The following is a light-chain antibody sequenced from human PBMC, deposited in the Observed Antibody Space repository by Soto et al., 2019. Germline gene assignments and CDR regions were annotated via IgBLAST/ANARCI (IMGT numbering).Light chain of an antibody. CDR2: DVT. Sequence: QSVLTQARSVSGSPGQSVTISCTGTNSDIGNYNYVSWYQHHPGKAPKVIIYDVTDRPSGVPDRFSGSKSGNTASLTISGLQADDEADYYCCSYAVSHTVLFGGGTKLTVL. CDR1: NSDIGNYNY. CDR3: CSYAVSHTVL. V-gene: IGLV2-11*01. J-gene: IGLJ2*01.